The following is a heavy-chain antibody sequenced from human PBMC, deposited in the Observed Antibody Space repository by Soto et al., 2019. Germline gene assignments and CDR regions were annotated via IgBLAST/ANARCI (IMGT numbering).Heavy chain of an antibody. CDR2: ISAYNGNT. CDR1: GYTFTSYG. Sequence: AVKVSCKASGYTFTSYGISWVRQAPGQGLEWMGWISAYNGNTNYAQKLQGRVTMTTDTSTSTAYMELRSLGSDDTAVYYCARAVRCSGGSCYSGWFDPWGQGTLVTVSS. D-gene: IGHD2-15*01. CDR3: ARAVRCSGGSCYSGWFDP. V-gene: IGHV1-18*01. J-gene: IGHJ5*02.